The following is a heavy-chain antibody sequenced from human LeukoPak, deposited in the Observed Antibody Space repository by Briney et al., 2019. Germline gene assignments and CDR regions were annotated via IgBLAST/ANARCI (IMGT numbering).Heavy chain of an antibody. D-gene: IGHD3-3*01. CDR3: AKATIFGVVTLFDY. V-gene: IGHV3-30*02. Sequence: AGGSLRLSCAASGFSFSDYGMHWVRQAPGKGLEWVAFIRYDGSNKYYADSVKGRFTISRDNSKNTLYLQMNSLRAEDTAVYYCAKATIFGVVTLFDYWGQGTLVTVSS. J-gene: IGHJ4*02. CDR2: IRYDGSNK. CDR1: GFSFSDYG.